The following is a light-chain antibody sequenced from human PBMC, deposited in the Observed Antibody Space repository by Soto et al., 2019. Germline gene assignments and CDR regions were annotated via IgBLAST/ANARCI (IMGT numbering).Light chain of an antibody. Sequence: QSALTQPPSASGSPGQSVTISCTGTKNDIGVYDFVSWYQHHPGKAPRLIIYEVVQRPSGVPDRFSGSKSGNKASLTVSGLQAADEADYFCKSYAGSNTYVFGRWTKVTVL. CDR3: KSYAGSNTYV. CDR1: KNDIGVYDF. CDR2: EVV. J-gene: IGLJ1*01. V-gene: IGLV2-8*01.